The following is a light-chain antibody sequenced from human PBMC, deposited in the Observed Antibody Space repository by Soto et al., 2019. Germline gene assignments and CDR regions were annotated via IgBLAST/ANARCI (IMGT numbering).Light chain of an antibody. CDR2: GAV. V-gene: IGKV3-15*01. CDR3: QQHDNWPRT. CDR1: QSVGNN. Sequence: EIVMTQSPATLSVSPGERATLSCRASQSVGNNVAWYQQKAGQAPRLLIHGAVTRATGIPARFSGSGSGTEFTLTISSLQSEDFAVYYCQQHDNWPRTFGQGTKVDIK. J-gene: IGKJ1*01.